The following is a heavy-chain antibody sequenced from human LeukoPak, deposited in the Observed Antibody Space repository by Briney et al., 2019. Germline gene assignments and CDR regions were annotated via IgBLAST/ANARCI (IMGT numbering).Heavy chain of an antibody. CDR3: ARDRDPSSSWNYYYHYYMDV. V-gene: IGHV1-2*02. CDR2: INPNSGGT. Sequence: VASVKVSCKASGYTFTGYYMHWVRQAPGQGLEWMGWINPNSGGTNYAQKFQGRVTMTRDTSISTAYMELSRLRSDDTAVYYCARDRDPSSSWNYYYHYYMDVWGKGTTVTISS. D-gene: IGHD6-13*01. CDR1: GYTFTGYY. J-gene: IGHJ6*03.